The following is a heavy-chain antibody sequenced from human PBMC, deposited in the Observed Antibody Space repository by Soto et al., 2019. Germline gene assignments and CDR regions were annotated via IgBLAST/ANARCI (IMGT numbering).Heavy chain of an antibody. J-gene: IGHJ6*02. CDR2: IIPILGIA. D-gene: IGHD2-2*01. V-gene: IGHV1-69*02. Sequence: SVKVSCKASGGTFSSYTISWVRQAPGQGLEWMGRIIPILGIANYAQKFQGRVTITADKSTSTAYMELSSLRSEDTAVYYCASGGYFSSTSCQREYYYYYYGMDVWGQGTTVTVSS. CDR1: GGTFSSYT. CDR3: ASGGYFSSTSCQREYYYYYYGMDV.